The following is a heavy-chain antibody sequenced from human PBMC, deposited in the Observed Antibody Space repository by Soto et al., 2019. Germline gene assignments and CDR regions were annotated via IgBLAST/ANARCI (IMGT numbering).Heavy chain of an antibody. CDR3: AKWQITVASPYDY. J-gene: IGHJ4*02. CDR2: ISGGGSNT. D-gene: IGHD4-17*01. CDR1: GFTFSSYA. V-gene: IGHV3-23*01. Sequence: GGSLILSCAACGFTFSSYAMTWVRQAPGEGLEWVSGISGGGSNTYYADSVKGRFTISRDNSMNTLYLQRNRLSPEDTAVFYCAKWQITVASPYDYWGQGTLVTVSS.